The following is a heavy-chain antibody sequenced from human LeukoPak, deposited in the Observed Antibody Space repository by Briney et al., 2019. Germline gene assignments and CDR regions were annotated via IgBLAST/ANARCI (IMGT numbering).Heavy chain of an antibody. V-gene: IGHV4-4*02. CDR3: ARVSLIVGATSREAFDI. D-gene: IGHD1-26*01. CDR2: IYHSGST. Sequence: MPSETLSLTCAVSGGSISSSNWWSWVRQPPGKGLEWIGEIYHSGSTNYNPSLKSRVTISVDKSKNQFSLKLSSVTAADTAVYYCARVSLIVGATSREAFDIWGQGTMVTVSS. CDR1: GGSISSSNW. J-gene: IGHJ3*02.